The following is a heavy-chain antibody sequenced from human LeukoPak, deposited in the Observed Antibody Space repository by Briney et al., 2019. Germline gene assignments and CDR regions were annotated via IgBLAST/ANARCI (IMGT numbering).Heavy chain of an antibody. D-gene: IGHD2-2*02. J-gene: IGHJ1*01. CDR1: GFTFSSYA. V-gene: IGHV3-23*01. CDR2: ISGSGGST. Sequence: PGGSLRLSCAASGFTFSSYAMSWVRQAPGKGLEWDSAISGSGGSTYYTDSMKGRFTICRDTSTNTLYLQINTLRAEDTAVYYCAKGLHKYWSSTSCYTGEYFQHWGQGTLVTVSS. CDR3: AKGLHKYWSSTSCYTGEYFQH.